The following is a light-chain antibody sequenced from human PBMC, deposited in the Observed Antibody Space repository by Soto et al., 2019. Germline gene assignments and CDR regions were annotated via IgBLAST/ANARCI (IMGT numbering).Light chain of an antibody. J-gene: IGLJ3*02. CDR1: SSDVGGYAY. V-gene: IGLV2-14*01. Sequence: QSALTQPASVSGSPGQSITISRTGTSSDVGGYAYVSWYQQYPGKAPKLVISEVSNRPSGVSHRFSGSRSGNTASLTISGLQAEDEADYYCSSYTSSTTPVFGGGTKVTVL. CDR3: SSYTSSTTPV. CDR2: EVS.